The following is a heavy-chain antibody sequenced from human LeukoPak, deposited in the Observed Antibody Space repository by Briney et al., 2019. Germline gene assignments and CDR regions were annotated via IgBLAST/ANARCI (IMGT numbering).Heavy chain of an antibody. D-gene: IGHD3-10*02. CDR3: AELGITMIGGV. V-gene: IGHV3-23*01. CDR1: GFTFSSYG. J-gene: IGHJ6*04. Sequence: GGSLRLSCAASGFTFSSYGMGWVRQAPGKGLEWVSGIRSSGDSTYYADSVKGRFTISRDNAKNSLYLQMNSLRAEDTAVYYYAELGITMIGGVWGKGTTVTVSS. CDR2: IRSSGDST.